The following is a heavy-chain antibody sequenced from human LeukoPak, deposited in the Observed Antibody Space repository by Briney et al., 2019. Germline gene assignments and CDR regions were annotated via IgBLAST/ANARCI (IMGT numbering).Heavy chain of an antibody. J-gene: IGHJ4*02. CDR2: ISYDGSNR. D-gene: IGHD1-26*01. CDR3: ARGFEADSGSYLVDY. CDR1: GFTFSTYS. Sequence: GGSLRLSCAASGFTFSTYSMHWVRQAPDKGLEWVAIISYDGSNRYYADSVKGRFTISRDNSKNTLYLRMNSLRPEDTAVYYCARGFEADSGSYLVDYWGQGTLVTVSS. V-gene: IGHV3-30-3*01.